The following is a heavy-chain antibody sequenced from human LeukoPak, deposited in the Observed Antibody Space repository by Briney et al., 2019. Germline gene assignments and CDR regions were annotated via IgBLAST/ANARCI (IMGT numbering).Heavy chain of an antibody. V-gene: IGHV3-53*01. Sequence: GGSLRLSCAASGFTVSSNYMSWVRQAPGRGLEWVSVIYSGGSTYYADSVKGRFTISRDNSKNTLYLQMNSLRAEDTAVYYCAKGHMITFGGVIVPYYFDYWGQGTLVTVSS. CDR2: IYSGGST. CDR1: GFTVSSNY. D-gene: IGHD3-16*02. J-gene: IGHJ4*02. CDR3: AKGHMITFGGVIVPYYFDY.